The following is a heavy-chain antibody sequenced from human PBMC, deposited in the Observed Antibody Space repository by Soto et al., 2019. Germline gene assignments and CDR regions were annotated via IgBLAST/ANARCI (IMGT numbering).Heavy chain of an antibody. CDR2: ISYDGSNK. D-gene: IGHD3-3*01. CDR3: AKGGGDFWSGYKLVPSYYYYYYYMDV. Sequence: SLRLSCAASGFTFSSYGMHWVRQAPGKGLEWVAVISYDGSNKYYADSVKGRFTISRDNSKNTLYLQMNSLRAEDTAVYYCAKGGGDFWSGYKLVPSYYYYYYYMDVWGKGTTVTVSS. V-gene: IGHV3-30*18. CDR1: GFTFSSYG. J-gene: IGHJ6*03.